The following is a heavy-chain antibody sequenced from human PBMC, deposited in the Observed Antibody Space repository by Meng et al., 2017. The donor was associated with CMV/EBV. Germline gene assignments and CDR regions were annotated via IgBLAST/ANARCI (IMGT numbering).Heavy chain of an antibody. D-gene: IGHD4-17*01. J-gene: IGHJ2*01. CDR2: IIPIFGTA. CDR1: GGTFSSYA. V-gene: IGHV1-69*12. Sequence: QVQMVQVGAEVKEPGSSVKVLCKASGGTFSSYAISWVRQAPGQGLEWMGGIIPIFGTANYAQKFQGRVTITADESTSTAYMELSSLRSEDTAVYYCAREVDDYGDGWYFDLWGRGTLVTVSS. CDR3: AREVDDYGDGWYFDL.